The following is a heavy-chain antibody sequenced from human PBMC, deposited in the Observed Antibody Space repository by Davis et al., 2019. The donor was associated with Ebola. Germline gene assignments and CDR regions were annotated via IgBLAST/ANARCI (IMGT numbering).Heavy chain of an antibody. Sequence: AASVKVSCKASGYTFTSYYMHWVRQAPGQGLEWMGWINPNSGGTNYAQKFQGWVTMTRDTSISTAYMKLSRLRSDDTAVYYCARSGPAARGGYYFDYWGQGTLVTVSS. J-gene: IGHJ4*02. CDR2: INPNSGGT. CDR1: GYTFTSYY. CDR3: ARSGPAARGGYYFDY. V-gene: IGHV1-2*04. D-gene: IGHD2-2*01.